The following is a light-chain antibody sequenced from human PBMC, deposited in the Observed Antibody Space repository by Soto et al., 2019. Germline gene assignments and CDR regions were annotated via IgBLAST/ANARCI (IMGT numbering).Light chain of an antibody. CDR1: QSISNY. J-gene: IGKJ4*01. V-gene: IGKV1-39*01. Sequence: DIQMTQSPSSLSASVGDRVTITCRASQSISNYLNWYQQKPRKAPKLLIYAASSLQSGVPSRFSGSGSGTDFTLTISSLQPEDFATYYCQQSYSTLTFGGGTKVEIK. CDR3: QQSYSTLT. CDR2: AAS.